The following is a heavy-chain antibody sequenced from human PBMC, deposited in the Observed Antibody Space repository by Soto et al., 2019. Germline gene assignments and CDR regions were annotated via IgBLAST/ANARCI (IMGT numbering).Heavy chain of an antibody. Sequence: EVQLLESGGALVQPGGSLRLSCEASGFTYVKYAMSWVRQAPGKGLEWVSGISGDAGRTFYADSVKGRFTISRDNSKNTVYLQMNSLSVEDKAVYYCVKDTVVVINGGDFDYWGQGTLVTVSS. D-gene: IGHD3-22*01. V-gene: IGHV3-23*01. J-gene: IGHJ4*02. CDR2: ISGDAGRT. CDR3: VKDTVVVINGGDFDY. CDR1: GFTYVKYA.